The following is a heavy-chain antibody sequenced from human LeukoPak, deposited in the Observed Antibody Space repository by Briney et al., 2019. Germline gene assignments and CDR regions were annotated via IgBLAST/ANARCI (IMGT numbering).Heavy chain of an antibody. Sequence: PSETLSLTCTVSGGSISSYYWSWIRQPPGKGLEWIGYIYYSGSTNYNPSLKSRVTISVDTSKNQFSLKLSSVTAADTAVYYCARGIAADGTSGYYYYYGMDVWGQGTTVTVSS. J-gene: IGHJ6*02. V-gene: IGHV4-59*08. CDR2: IYYSGST. CDR3: ARGIAADGTSGYYYYYGMDV. CDR1: GGSISSYY. D-gene: IGHD6-13*01.